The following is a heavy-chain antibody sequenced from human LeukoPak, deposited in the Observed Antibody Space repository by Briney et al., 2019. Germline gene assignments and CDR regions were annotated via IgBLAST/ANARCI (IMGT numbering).Heavy chain of an antibody. CDR1: GYTFTGYY. V-gene: IGHV1-2*04. J-gene: IGHJ4*02. Sequence: WASVKVSCKASGYTFTGYYMHWVRQAPGQGLEWMGWINPNSGGTNYAQKFQGWVTMTRDTPISTAYMELSRLRSDDTAVYYCARDSGSYYAHDWGQGTLVTVSS. CDR2: INPNSGGT. D-gene: IGHD1-26*01. CDR3: ARDSGSYYAHD.